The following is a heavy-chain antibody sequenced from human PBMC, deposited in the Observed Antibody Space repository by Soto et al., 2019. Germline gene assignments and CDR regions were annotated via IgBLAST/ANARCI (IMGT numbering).Heavy chain of an antibody. D-gene: IGHD6-19*01. CDR2: ISGSGFKK. Sequence: PGGSLRLSCAASGFIFENFGMSWVRQAPGKGLEWISSISGSGFKKYYADSVKGRFTISRDNAGNSLYLQMNSLRDEDTAVYYCVRDGSGNLYLNWFDPWGQGTLVTVSS. J-gene: IGHJ5*02. CDR3: VRDGSGNLYLNWFDP. V-gene: IGHV3-23*01. CDR1: GFIFENFG.